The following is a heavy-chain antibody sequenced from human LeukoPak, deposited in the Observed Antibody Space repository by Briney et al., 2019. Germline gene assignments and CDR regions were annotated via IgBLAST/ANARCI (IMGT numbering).Heavy chain of an antibody. CDR1: GYTFISYY. CDR2: IDPSGGST. J-gene: IGHJ4*02. V-gene: IGHV1-46*01. Sequence: ASVKVSCKASGYTFISYYIHWVRQAPGQGLEWMGIIDPSGGSTTYAPKFQGRLTVTRDTSTSTVYMELSSLRSDDTAVYYCARDAGGEPFDYWGQGTLVTVSS. CDR3: ARDAGGEPFDY. D-gene: IGHD3-16*01.